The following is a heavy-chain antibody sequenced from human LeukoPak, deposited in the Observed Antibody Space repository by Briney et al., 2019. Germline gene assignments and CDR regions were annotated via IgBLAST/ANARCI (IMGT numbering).Heavy chain of an antibody. V-gene: IGHV4-59*08. J-gene: IGHJ4*02. Sequence: SETLSLTCTVSGGSISSYYWSWIRQPPRKGLEWIGYIYYSGSTNYNPSLKSRVTISVDTSKNQFSLKLSSLTAADTAVYYCARQRVAAAGTLDYWGQGTLVTVSS. CDR2: IYYSGST. CDR3: ARQRVAAAGTLDY. D-gene: IGHD6-13*01. CDR1: GGSISSYY.